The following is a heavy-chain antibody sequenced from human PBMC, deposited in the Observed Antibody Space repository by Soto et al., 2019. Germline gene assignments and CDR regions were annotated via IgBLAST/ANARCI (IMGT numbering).Heavy chain of an antibody. D-gene: IGHD3-10*01. V-gene: IGHV3-30-3*01. CDR3: ASTLIRGVITTYFDY. CDR2: ISYDGSNE. Sequence: QVQPVESGGGVVQPGRSLRLSCAASGFTFSNFALHWVRQAPGKGLEWVAVISYDGSNEYYADSLKGRFTISRDNSKNTLYLQMSSLRVEDTAVYYCASTLIRGVITTYFDYWGQGTLVTVSS. CDR1: GFTFSNFA. J-gene: IGHJ4*02.